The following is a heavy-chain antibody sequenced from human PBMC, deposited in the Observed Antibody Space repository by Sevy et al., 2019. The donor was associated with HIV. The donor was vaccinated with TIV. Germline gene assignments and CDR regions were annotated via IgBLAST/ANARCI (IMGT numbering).Heavy chain of an antibody. J-gene: IGHJ4*02. V-gene: IGHV1-24*01. CDR1: GYTLAKFS. CDR3: ATTKDYYDSSGYPFDY. Sequence: ASVKVSCKVSGYTLAKFSIHWVRQAPGKGLEWMTSFDPEDGDPEDGKTIYAQKFLGRVTMTEDTSTDTAYMELRSLRSDDTAMYYCATTKDYYDSSGYPFDYWGQGTLVTVSS. CDR2: FDPEDGDPEDGKT. D-gene: IGHD3-22*01.